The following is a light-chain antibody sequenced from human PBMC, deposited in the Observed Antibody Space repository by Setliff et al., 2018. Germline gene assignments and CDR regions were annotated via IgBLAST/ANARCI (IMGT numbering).Light chain of an antibody. CDR3: QHYKT. J-gene: IGKJ1*01. Sequence: DFQMTQFPSTLSASVGDRVTITCRASQMIDNWLTWYQQKPGKAPKLLIYKASNLQGGVPSRFSASGSGKHFTLTISSLQPDDSATYYCQHYKTFGRGTKVDIK. CDR2: KAS. CDR1: QMIDNW. V-gene: IGKV1-5*03.